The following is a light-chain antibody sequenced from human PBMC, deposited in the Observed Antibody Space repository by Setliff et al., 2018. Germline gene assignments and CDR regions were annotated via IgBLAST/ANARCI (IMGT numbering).Light chain of an antibody. Sequence: QSALTQPPSVSGSPGQSVTISRTGTSSDVGNYDRVSWYQQAPGTAPKLMIYEVSSRPSGVPDRFSGSKSGNTASLTISGLQADDEADYYCSSYTSRSTYIFGTGTKVTVL. CDR1: SSDVGNYDR. V-gene: IGLV2-18*02. CDR3: SSYTSRSTYI. CDR2: EVS. J-gene: IGLJ1*01.